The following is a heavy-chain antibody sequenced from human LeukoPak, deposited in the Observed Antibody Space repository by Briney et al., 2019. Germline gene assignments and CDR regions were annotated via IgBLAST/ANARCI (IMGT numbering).Heavy chain of an antibody. CDR1: GFTFSSFA. CDR2: ISYGGSNK. D-gene: IGHD6-6*01. V-gene: IGHV3-30-3*01. Sequence: GGSLRLSCAASGFTFSSFAMHWVRQAPGKGLEWVAVISYGGSNKYYADSVKGRFTISRDNSKNTLYLQMNSLRAEDTALYYCVKASSSSPQYNWFDAWGQGTLVTVSS. J-gene: IGHJ5*02. CDR3: VKASSSSPQYNWFDA.